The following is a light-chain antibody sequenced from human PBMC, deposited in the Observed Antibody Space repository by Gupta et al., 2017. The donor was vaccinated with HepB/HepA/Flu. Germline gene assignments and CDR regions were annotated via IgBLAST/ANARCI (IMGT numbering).Light chain of an antibody. CDR1: QSVSSN. CDR3: QPYYNGHPTCT. V-gene: IGKV3-15*01. J-gene: IGKJ2*02. Sequence: EIVMTQSPATLSVSPGERATLSCRASQSVSSNLAWYQQKPGQAPRLLIYGASTRATGIRARFSGTGCGTEFTLTISSLQSEDLAVYYCQPYYNGHPTCTFGQGTTVEIK. CDR2: GAS.